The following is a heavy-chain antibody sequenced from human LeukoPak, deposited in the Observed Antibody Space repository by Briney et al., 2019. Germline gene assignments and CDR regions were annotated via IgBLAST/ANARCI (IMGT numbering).Heavy chain of an antibody. J-gene: IGHJ3*02. CDR3: ASRARGYSGYALSTGAFDI. D-gene: IGHD5-12*01. CDR1: GGSISSSSYY. CDR2: IYYSGST. Sequence: PSETLSLTCTVSGGSISSSSYYWGWIRQPPGKGLEWIGTIYYSGSTYYNPSLKSRVTISVDTSKNQFSLKLNSVTAADTAVYYCASRARGYSGYALSTGAFDIWGQGTMVTVSS. V-gene: IGHV4-39*01.